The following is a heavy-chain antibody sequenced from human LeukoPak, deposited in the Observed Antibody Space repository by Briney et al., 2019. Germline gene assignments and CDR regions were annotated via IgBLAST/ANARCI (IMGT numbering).Heavy chain of an antibody. J-gene: IGHJ6*02. CDR1: GGSISSGGYY. CDR3: ARAGSIAAPSYYYGMDV. D-gene: IGHD6-6*01. Sequence: SETLSLTCTVSGGSISSGGYYWSWIRQHPGKGLEWIGYIYYSGSTYYNPSLKSRVTISVDTSKNQFSLKLSSVTAADTAVYYCARAGSIAAPSYYYGMDVWGQGTTVTVSS. CDR2: IYYSGST. V-gene: IGHV4-31*03.